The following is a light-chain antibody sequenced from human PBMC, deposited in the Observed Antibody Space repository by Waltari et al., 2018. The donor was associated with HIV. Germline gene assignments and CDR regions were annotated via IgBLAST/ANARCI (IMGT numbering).Light chain of an antibody. J-gene: IGKJ1*01. CDR1: QSISTY. CDR2: GAS. Sequence: DIQLTQSPSPLPASVGDRITITCRASQSISTYLNWYQQRPGEAPTLVIFGASELQSGVPSRFSGSGSGTDFTLTITNLQSEDFATYYCQQSYYFPRTFGQGTKVEIK. CDR3: QQSYYFPRT. V-gene: IGKV1-39*01.